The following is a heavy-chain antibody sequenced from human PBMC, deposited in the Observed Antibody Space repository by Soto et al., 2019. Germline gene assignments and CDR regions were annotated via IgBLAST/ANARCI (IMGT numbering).Heavy chain of an antibody. D-gene: IGHD3-22*01. CDR3: ARSYYDSSGYYSYYFDY. V-gene: IGHV4-31*03. CDR1: GGSISSGGYY. J-gene: IGHJ4*02. CDR2: IYYSGST. Sequence: SETLSLTCTVSGGSISSGGYYWSWIRQHPGKGLEWIGYIYYSGSTYYNPSLKSRVTISVDTSKNQLSLKLSSVTAADTAVYYCARSYYDSSGYYSYYFDYWGQGTLVTVSS.